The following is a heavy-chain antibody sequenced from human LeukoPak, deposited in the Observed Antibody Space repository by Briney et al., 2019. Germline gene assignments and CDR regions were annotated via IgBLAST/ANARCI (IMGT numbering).Heavy chain of an antibody. Sequence: PSETLSLTCRVSGASISGYYWSWIRQPPGKGLEWIGHMYYSGGTTYNPSLKSRVSISLDTSKKHFSLKLSSVTAAATAVYYCAGTGLLFHYWSQGTLVTVSS. CDR3: AGTGLLFHY. D-gene: IGHD7-27*01. V-gene: IGHV4-59*01. CDR2: MYYSGGT. J-gene: IGHJ4*02. CDR1: GASISGYY.